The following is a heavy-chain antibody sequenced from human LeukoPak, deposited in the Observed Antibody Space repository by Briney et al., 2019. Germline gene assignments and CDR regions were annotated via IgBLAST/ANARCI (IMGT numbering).Heavy chain of an antibody. V-gene: IGHV3-66*01. CDR2: IYGGGDT. CDR3: ASIAVAGNRREYYFDY. J-gene: IGHJ4*02. D-gene: IGHD6-19*01. CDR1: GFTVSSNY. Sequence: GGSLSLSCAAFGFTVSSNYMSWVRQAPGKGLEWVSVIYGGGDTYYADFVKGRFTISRDNSKNTLYLQMSSLRAEDTAMFYCASIAVAGNRREYYFDYWGQGTLVTVSS.